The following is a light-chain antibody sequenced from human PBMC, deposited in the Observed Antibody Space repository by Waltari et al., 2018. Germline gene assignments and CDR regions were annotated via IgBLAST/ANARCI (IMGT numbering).Light chain of an antibody. CDR2: WAS. CDR3: QQYYSTPLT. CDR1: QSVLYSSNNKNY. Sequence: DIVMTQSPDSLAVSLGERATINCKSSQSVLYSSNNKNYLAWYQQKPQQPPKLLIYWASTRGSGVPDRFSGSGSGTDFTLTISSLQAEDVAVYYCQQYYSTPLTFGGGTKVEIK. J-gene: IGKJ4*01. V-gene: IGKV4-1*01.